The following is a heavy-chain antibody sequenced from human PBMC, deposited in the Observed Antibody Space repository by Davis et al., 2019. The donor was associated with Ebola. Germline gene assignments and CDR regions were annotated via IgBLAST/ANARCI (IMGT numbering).Heavy chain of an antibody. Sequence: GESVKISCAASGFTFSDYYMSWIRQAPGKGLEWVSYISSSSSYTNYADSVKGRFTISRANAKNSLYLQMNSLRAEDTAVYYCARGYYDSSGYYDYWGQGTLVTVSS. CDR3: ARGYYDSSGYYDY. V-gene: IGHV3-11*06. D-gene: IGHD3-22*01. CDR1: GFTFSDYY. CDR2: ISSSSSYT. J-gene: IGHJ4*02.